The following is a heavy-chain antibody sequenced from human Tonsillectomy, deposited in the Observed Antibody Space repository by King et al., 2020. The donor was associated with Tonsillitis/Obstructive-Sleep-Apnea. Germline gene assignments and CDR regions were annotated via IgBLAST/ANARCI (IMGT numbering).Heavy chain of an antibody. J-gene: IGHJ3*02. CDR2: ISSDGSST. CDR3: ARVRCSGASCPLDAFDI. D-gene: IGHD2-15*01. Sequence: VQLVESGGGLVQPGGSLRLSCAASGFTFSSYWMHWVRQAPGKGLVWVSRISSDGSSTNYADSVKGRFTISSDNAKNTLHLQMNSLRAEDTGVYYCARVRCSGASCPLDAFDIWGQGTMVTVSS. CDR1: GFTFSSYW. V-gene: IGHV3-74*01.